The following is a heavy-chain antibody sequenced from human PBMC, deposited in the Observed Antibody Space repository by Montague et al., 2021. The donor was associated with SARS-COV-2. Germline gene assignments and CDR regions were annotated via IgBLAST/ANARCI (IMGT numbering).Heavy chain of an antibody. CDR3: ARILVAAAGSPFDP. CDR2: IDWGDDK. D-gene: IGHD6-13*01. J-gene: IGHJ5*02. V-gene: IGHV2-70*11. Sequence: PALVKPTQTLTLTCTFSGFSLSTSGMCVSWIRQPPGKALEWLARIDWGDDKYYSTSLKTRLTISKDTSKNQVVLTMTNMDPVDTATYYCARILVAAAGSPFDPGGQGTLVTVSS. CDR1: GFSLSTSGMC.